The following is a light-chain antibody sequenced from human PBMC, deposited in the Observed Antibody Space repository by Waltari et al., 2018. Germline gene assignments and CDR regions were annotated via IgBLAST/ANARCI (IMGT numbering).Light chain of an antibody. CDR2: RDT. J-gene: IGLJ2*01. CDR3: QSTDSSGDFVV. CDR1: AFPNAF. V-gene: IGLV3-25*03. Sequence: SYELTQPPSVSVSPGQTARITCSGAAFPNAFTSWYQQKPGQAPLLLMYRDTERPSVIPERFSGSTSGTIVTLTITGVQAEDEADYYCQSTDSSGDFVVFGGGTRLTVL.